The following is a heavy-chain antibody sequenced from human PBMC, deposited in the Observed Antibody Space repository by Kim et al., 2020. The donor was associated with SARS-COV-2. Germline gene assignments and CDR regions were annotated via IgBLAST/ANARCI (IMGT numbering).Heavy chain of an antibody. CDR1: GFTFSSYS. CDR2: VSSSGSNI. J-gene: IGHJ6*03. Sequence: GGSLRLSCTASGFTFSSYSMNWVRQAPGKGLEWVSSVSSSGSNIYYTESMKGRFSSSRDNAKNSLYLQMNSLRAEDTAVYYCARRNYMDVWGKGTTVTVS. CDR3: ARRNYMDV. V-gene: IGHV3-21*01.